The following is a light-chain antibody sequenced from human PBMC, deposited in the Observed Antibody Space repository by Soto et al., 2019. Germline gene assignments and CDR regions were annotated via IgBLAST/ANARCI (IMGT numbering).Light chain of an antibody. CDR1: QNIGTY. V-gene: IGKV1-39*01. Sequence: DIQMTQSPSSLSASVGDRVTITCRASQNIGTYLNWYQQKPGKAPTVPIYTASTLQSGVPSRFSGSGSGTDFTLTINSLQPEDSATYYCHQSYSSLVYTFGPGTKLEIK. CDR2: TAS. J-gene: IGKJ2*01. CDR3: HQSYSSLVYT.